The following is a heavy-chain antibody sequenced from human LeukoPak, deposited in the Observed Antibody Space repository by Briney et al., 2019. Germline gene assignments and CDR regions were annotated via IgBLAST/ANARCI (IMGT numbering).Heavy chain of an antibody. CDR2: INPSGGST. CDR1: GYTFTSYY. J-gene: IGHJ6*02. Sequence: ASVKVSCKASGYTFTSYYMHWVRQAPGQGLEWMGIINPSGGSTSYAQKFQGRVTMTRDTSTSTVYMELSSLRSEDTAVYYCAREDSGAELYYGMDVWGQGTTVTVSS. CDR3: AREDSGAELYYGMDV. V-gene: IGHV1-46*01. D-gene: IGHD6-25*01.